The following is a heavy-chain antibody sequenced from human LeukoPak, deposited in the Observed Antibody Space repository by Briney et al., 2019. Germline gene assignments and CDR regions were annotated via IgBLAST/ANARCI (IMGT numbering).Heavy chain of an antibody. CDR3: ARAYHSSWYLNWFDP. J-gene: IGHJ5*02. V-gene: IGHV4-38-2*02. Sequence: SETLSLTCTVSGYSISSGYYWGWIRQSPGKVLEWIGSIYNSGVTYYNPSLKSRVTISIDMSKNQISLKLSSVTAADTAVYYCARAYHSSWYLNWFDPWGQGTLVTVSS. CDR2: IYNSGVT. D-gene: IGHD6-13*01. CDR1: GYSISSGYY.